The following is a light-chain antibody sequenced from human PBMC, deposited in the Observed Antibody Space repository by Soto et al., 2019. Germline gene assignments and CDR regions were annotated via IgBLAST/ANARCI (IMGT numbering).Light chain of an antibody. Sequence: EIVMTQSPATLSVSPGERATLSCRASQSVSINLAWYQQKPGQAPRLLIYGASTRATGIPARFSGSGSGTEFTLTISSLQSEDFAVYYCQQYNKWPAYTFGQGTKLELK. CDR2: GAS. CDR1: QSVSIN. J-gene: IGKJ2*01. CDR3: QQYNKWPAYT. V-gene: IGKV3-15*01.